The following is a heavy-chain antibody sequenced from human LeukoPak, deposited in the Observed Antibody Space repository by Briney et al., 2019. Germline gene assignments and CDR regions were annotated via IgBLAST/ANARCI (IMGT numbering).Heavy chain of an antibody. D-gene: IGHD6-6*01. CDR2: ISGSAVIT. CDR3: AKAGDSSSSPLFLD. Sequence: PGGTLRLSCAASGLTFINFGMTWVRQAPGKGLEWVSAISGSAVITFYADSVKGRFTISRDNSKNTLYLQMNSLRAEDTALYYCAKAGDSSSSPLFLDWGQGTLVTVSS. V-gene: IGHV3-23*01. CDR1: GLTFINFG. J-gene: IGHJ4*02.